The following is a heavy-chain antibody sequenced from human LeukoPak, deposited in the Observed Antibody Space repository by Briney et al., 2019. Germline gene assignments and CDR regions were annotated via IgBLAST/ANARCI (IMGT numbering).Heavy chain of an antibody. V-gene: IGHV3-23*01. J-gene: IGHJ4*02. CDR3: AKRGDSRSFDY. CDR2: ITSSGGST. Sequence: PGRSLRLSCAASGFTFSNYAMTWVRQAPGKGLEWVSVITSSGGSTSYADSVEGRFTISRDNSKNTLYLQMNSLRAEDTAIYYCAKRGDSRSFDYWGQGILVTVSS. D-gene: IGHD3-22*01. CDR1: GFTFSNYA.